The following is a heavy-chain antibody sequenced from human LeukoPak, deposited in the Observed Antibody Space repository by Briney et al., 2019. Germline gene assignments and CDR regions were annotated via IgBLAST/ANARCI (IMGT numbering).Heavy chain of an antibody. CDR3: ARCPRTLGLLTHDGSYGSYYYYHYMDV. CDR1: GGSISSYY. V-gene: IGHV4-59*01. CDR2: IYYSAST. D-gene: IGHD1-26*01. J-gene: IGHJ6*03. Sequence: PSETLSLTCTVSGGSISSYYWSWIRQPPGKGLEWIGYIYYSASTNYTPSLKSRVTISVDTSKNQFSLKLSSVTAADTAVYYCARCPRTLGLLTHDGSYGSYYYYHYMDVWGKGTTVTVSS.